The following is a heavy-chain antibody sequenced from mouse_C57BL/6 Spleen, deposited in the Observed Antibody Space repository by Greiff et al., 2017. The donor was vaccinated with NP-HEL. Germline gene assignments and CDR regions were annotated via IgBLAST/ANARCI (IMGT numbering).Heavy chain of an antibody. CDR2: IYPGSGST. V-gene: IGHV1-55*01. Sequence: QVQLKQPGAELVKPGASVKMSCKASGYTFTSYWITWVKQRPGQGLEWIGDIYPGSGSTNYNEKFKSKATLTVDTSSSTAYMQLSSLTSEDSAVYYCARRRDGNSRYAMDYWGQGTSVTVSS. D-gene: IGHD2-1*01. J-gene: IGHJ4*01. CDR3: ARRRDGNSRYAMDY. CDR1: GYTFTSYW.